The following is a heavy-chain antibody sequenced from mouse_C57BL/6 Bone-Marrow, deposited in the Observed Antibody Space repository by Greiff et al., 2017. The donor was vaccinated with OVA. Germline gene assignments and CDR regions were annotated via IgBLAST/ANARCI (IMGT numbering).Heavy chain of an antibody. CDR2: ISDGGSYT. D-gene: IGHD2-1*01. J-gene: IGHJ2*01. Sequence: DVKLVESGGGLVKPGGSLKLSCAASGFTFSSYAMSWVRQTPEKRLERVATISDGGSYTYYPDNVKGRFTISRDNAKNNLYLQMSHLKSEDTAMYYCARGLLSQYYFDYWGQGTTLTVSS. CDR3: ARGLLSQYYFDY. V-gene: IGHV5-4*03. CDR1: GFTFSSYA.